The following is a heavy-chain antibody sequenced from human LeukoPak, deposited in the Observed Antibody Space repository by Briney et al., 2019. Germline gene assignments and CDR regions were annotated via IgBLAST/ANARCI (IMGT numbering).Heavy chain of an antibody. Sequence: ASVKVSCKASGYTFTSYGISWVRQAPGQGLEWMGWISAYSGNTIYAQKVQGRVTMTTDTSTNTAYMELRSLRSDDTAVYYCAREDVHSGSDSPFDYWGQGTLVTVSS. J-gene: IGHJ4*02. CDR3: AREDVHSGSDSPFDY. CDR2: ISAYSGNT. D-gene: IGHD1-26*01. CDR1: GYTFTSYG. V-gene: IGHV1-18*01.